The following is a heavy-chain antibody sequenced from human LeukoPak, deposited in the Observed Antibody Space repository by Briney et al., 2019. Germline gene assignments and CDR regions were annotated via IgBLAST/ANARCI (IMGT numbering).Heavy chain of an antibody. Sequence: SETLSLTCTVSGGSISSYYWSWIRQPPGKGLEWIGYIYYSGNTNYNPSLKSRVTISVDTSKNQFSLKLSSVTAADTAIYYCVRASVDTGGAFDVWGQGTVVTVSS. CDR1: GGSISSYY. D-gene: IGHD2-8*02. CDR3: VRASVDTGGAFDV. V-gene: IGHV4-59*01. J-gene: IGHJ3*01. CDR2: IYYSGNT.